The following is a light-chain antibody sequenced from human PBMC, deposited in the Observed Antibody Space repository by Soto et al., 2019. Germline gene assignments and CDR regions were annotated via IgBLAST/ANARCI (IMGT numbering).Light chain of an antibody. CDR3: QQYYNTPLT. Sequence: DIVMTQSPDSLAVSLGETATINCKSSQSVLYSSNNKNYLAWYQQKPGQPPKLLIYWASTRESGVPDRFSGSGSGTDFILTISSLQAEDVAVYFCQQYYNTPLTFGGGTKVEIK. V-gene: IGKV4-1*01. CDR1: QSVLYSSNNKNY. CDR2: WAS. J-gene: IGKJ4*01.